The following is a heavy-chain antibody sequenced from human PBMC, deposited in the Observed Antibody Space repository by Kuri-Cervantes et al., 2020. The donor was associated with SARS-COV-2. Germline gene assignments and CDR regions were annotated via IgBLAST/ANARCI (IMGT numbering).Heavy chain of an antibody. V-gene: IGHV3-30*15. Sequence: GESLKISCAASGFTFSSYAMRWVRQAPGKGLEWVAVISYDGSNKYYADSVKGRFTISRDNSKNTLYLQMSSLRAEDTAVYYCARHLYSGNDPTFESWGQGTLVTVSS. J-gene: IGHJ4*02. D-gene: IGHD5-12*01. CDR2: ISYDGSNK. CDR3: ARHLYSGNDPTFES. CDR1: GFTFSSYA.